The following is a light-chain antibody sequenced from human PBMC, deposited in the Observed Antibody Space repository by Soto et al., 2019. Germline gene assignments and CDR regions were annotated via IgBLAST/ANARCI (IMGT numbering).Light chain of an antibody. Sequence: DIQMTQSPSSLSASVGDRVAITCRAGQTISTYLNWYQQKPGKAPKLLIYGASSLQSGVPSRFSGGGSGTDFTLTISSLQPEDFATYYCQQSYSTPPYTFVQGTKVDIK. CDR2: GAS. V-gene: IGKV1-39*01. CDR1: QTISTY. CDR3: QQSYSTPPYT. J-gene: IGKJ2*01.